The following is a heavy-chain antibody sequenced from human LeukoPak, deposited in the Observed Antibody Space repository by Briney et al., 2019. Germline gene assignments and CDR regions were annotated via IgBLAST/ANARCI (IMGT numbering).Heavy chain of an antibody. J-gene: IGHJ4*02. CDR3: ARGNYYDSSGYYY. V-gene: IGHV4-39*07. D-gene: IGHD3-22*01. Sequence: SETLSLTCSVSGASISSGSNYWGWIRQPPGKTLEWIGSIYSSGSTYYNPSLKSRVIIIIDTPKNHFSLTLSSVTAADTAVYYCARGNYYDSSGYYYWGQGTLVTVSS. CDR2: IYSSGST. CDR1: GASISSGSNY.